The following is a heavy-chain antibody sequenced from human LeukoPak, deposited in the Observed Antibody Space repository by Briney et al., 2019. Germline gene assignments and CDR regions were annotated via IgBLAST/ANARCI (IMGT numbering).Heavy chain of an antibody. Sequence: GGSLRLSCAASGFTFSSYWMSWVRQAPGKGLEWVANIKQDGSEKYYVDSVKGRFTISRDNAKNSLYLQMNSLRAEDTAVYYCHRGSSYENFDYWGQGTLVTVSS. J-gene: IGHJ4*02. CDR2: IKQDGSEK. V-gene: IGHV3-7*01. CDR3: HRGSSYENFDY. CDR1: GFTFSSYW. D-gene: IGHD6-6*01.